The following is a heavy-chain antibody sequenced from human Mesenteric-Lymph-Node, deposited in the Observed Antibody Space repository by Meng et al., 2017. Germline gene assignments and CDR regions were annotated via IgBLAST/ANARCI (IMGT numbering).Heavy chain of an antibody. CDR2: IYYSGST. D-gene: IGHD3-22*01. CDR1: GGSISSGGHS. V-gene: IGHV4-31*03. Sequence: QVQLQESGPGLVKPSQTLSLTCTVSGGSISSGGHSWSCIRQHPGKGLEWIAYIYYSGSTYYNPSLKSRVILSVDTSKNQFSLKLSSVTAADTAVYYCARVDSSGYFLDYWGQGTLVTVSS. CDR3: ARVDSSGYFLDY. J-gene: IGHJ4*01.